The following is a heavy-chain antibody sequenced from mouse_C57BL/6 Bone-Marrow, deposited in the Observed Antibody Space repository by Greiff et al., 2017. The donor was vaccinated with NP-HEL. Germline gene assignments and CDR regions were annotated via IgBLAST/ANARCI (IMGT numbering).Heavy chain of an antibody. V-gene: IGHV1-81*01. CDR2: IYPRSGNT. D-gene: IGHD1-1*01. CDR3: ASLITTVESHFDV. J-gene: IGHJ1*03. CDR1: GYTFTSYG. Sequence: QVQLQQSGAELARPGASVKLSCKASGYTFTSYGISWVKQRTGQGLEWIGEIYPRSGNTYYNEKFKGKATLTADKSSSTASMELRSLTSEYSAVYFCASLITTVESHFDVWGTGTTVTVSS.